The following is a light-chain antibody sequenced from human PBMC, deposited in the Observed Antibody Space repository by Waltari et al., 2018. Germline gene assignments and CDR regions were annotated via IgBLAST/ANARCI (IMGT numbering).Light chain of an antibody. J-gene: IGLJ2*01. CDR2: QDS. V-gene: IGLV3-1*01. CDR3: QAWDSSTVV. Sequence: SYELTQPPSVSVSPGQPASIPCSGDKLGDKYACWYQQKPGQSPWLVIYQDSKRPSGIPERFSGSNSGNTATLTISGTQAMDEADYYCQAWDSSTVVFGGGTKLTVL. CDR1: KLGDKY.